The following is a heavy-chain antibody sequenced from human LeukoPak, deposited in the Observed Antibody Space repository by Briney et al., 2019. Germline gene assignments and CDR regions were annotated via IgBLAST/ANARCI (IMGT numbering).Heavy chain of an antibody. CDR1: GFTFSAYD. Sequence: GGSLRLSCAASGFTFSAYDMNWVRQAPGKGLQWVSSISMTSTYINYADSFKGRFTISRDNANNSLYLQMNSLRADDTAVYYCAREPWSGRSAAFDIWGLGTTVTVSS. CDR2: ISMTSTYI. CDR3: AREPWSGRSAAFDI. J-gene: IGHJ3*02. D-gene: IGHD3-3*01. V-gene: IGHV3-21*01.